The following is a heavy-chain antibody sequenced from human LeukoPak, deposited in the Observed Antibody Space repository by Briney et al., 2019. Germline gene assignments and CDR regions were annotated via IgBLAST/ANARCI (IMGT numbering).Heavy chain of an antibody. J-gene: IGHJ6*02. D-gene: IGHD1-14*01. CDR2: ISYDGSNK. Sequence: GRSLRLSCAASGFTFSSYAMHWVRQAPGKGLEWVAVISYDGSNKYYADPVKGRFTISRDNAKNSLYLQMNSLRAEDTAVYYCARAKNHYYGMDVWGQGTTVTVSS. V-gene: IGHV3-30-3*01. CDR3: ARAKNHYYGMDV. CDR1: GFTFSSYA.